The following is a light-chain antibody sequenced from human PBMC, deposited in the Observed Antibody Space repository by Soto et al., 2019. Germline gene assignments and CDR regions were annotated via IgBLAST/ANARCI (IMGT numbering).Light chain of an antibody. CDR2: AAS. CDR1: QGINSTY. CDR3: QHYGSSFT. V-gene: IGKV3-20*01. Sequence: IVLTQSPVTLSLSPGERATLSCRASQGINSTYVAWYQQKSGQAPRLLIYAASIRATGIPDRFSGSGSGPDFTLTISRLEPEDFVVYYCQHYGSSFTFGPGTKVDIK. J-gene: IGKJ3*01.